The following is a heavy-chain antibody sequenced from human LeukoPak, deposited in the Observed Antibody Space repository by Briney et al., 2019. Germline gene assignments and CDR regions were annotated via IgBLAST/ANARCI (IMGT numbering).Heavy chain of an antibody. CDR1: GFTFSSYD. CDR3: ARDIRGLGSCFDY. D-gene: IGHD3-10*01. CDR2: VKTKGDGGAA. J-gene: IGHJ4*02. Sequence: GGSLRLSCAASGFTFSSYDMTWVRQAPGRGLEWVGRVKTKGDGGAADYAAPVKGRFTISRDDSTKTLYLQMNSLRAEDTAVYYCARDIRGLGSCFDYWGQGTLVTVSS. V-gene: IGHV3-15*01.